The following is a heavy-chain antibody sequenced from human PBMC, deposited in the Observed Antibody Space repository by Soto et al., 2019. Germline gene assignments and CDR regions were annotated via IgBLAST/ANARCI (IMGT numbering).Heavy chain of an antibody. V-gene: IGHV4-30-4*01. CDR1: GGPISSGDYY. CDR3: ARAETGTTRFGP. CDR2: IYYSGST. J-gene: IGHJ5*02. Sequence: SETLSLTCTVSGGPISSGDYYWSWIRQPPGKGLEWIGYIYYSGSTYYNPSLKSRVTISVDTSKNQFSLKLSSVTAADTAVYYCARAETGTTRFGPWGQGTLVTVSS. D-gene: IGHD1-7*01.